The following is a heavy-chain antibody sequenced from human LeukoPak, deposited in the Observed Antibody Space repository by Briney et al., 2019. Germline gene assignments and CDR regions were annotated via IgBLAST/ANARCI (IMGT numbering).Heavy chain of an antibody. CDR2: ISSSGSTI. D-gene: IGHD1-26*01. V-gene: IGHV3-48*04. Sequence: PGGSLRLSCAASGFTFSSYWMHWVRQAPGKGLEWVSYISSSGSTIYYADSVKGRFTISRDNAKNSLYLQMNSLRAEDTAVYYCARDGMGYAFDIWGQGTMVTVSS. CDR3: ARDGMGYAFDI. CDR1: GFTFSSYW. J-gene: IGHJ3*02.